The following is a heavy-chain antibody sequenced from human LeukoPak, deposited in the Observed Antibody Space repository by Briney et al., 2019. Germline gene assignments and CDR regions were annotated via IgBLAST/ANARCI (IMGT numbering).Heavy chain of an antibody. Sequence: SETLSLTCTVSGGSISSYYWSWIRQPPGKGLEWIGYIYYSGSTNYNPSLKSRVTISVDTSKNQFSLKLSSVTAADTAVYYCARGPLMDVWGQGTLVTVSS. CDR3: ARGPLMDV. CDR1: GGSISSYY. J-gene: IGHJ1*01. CDR2: IYYSGST. D-gene: IGHD3-10*01. V-gene: IGHV4-59*01.